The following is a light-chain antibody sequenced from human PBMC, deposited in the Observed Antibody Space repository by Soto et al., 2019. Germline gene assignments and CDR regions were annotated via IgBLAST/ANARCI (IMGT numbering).Light chain of an antibody. J-gene: IGLJ3*02. CDR3: QAYDYSLTASV. V-gene: IGLV1-40*01. CDR2: GNR. Sequence: QSVLTQPPSVSGAPGPRVTISCTGNSSNLGAGYDVHRYQQLPGAAPKMVIIGNRNRPSGVPERFAGSKSGTSASLAITRLQAEEEADYYYQAYDYSLTASVFGGGTKLTVL. CDR1: SSNLGAGYD.